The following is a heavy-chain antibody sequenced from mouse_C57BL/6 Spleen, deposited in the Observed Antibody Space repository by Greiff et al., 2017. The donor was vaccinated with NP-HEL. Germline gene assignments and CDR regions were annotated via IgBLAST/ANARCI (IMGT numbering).Heavy chain of an antibody. CDR1: GFSFNTYA. Sequence: EVKLVESGGGLVQPKGSLKLSCAASGFSFNTYAMNWVRQAPGKGLEWVARIRSKSNNYATYYADSVKDRFTISRDDSESMLYLQMNNLKTEDTAMYYCVRQGYSNYDFDYWGQGTTLTVSS. V-gene: IGHV10-1*01. D-gene: IGHD2-5*01. CDR2: IRSKSNNYAT. CDR3: VRQGYSNYDFDY. J-gene: IGHJ2*01.